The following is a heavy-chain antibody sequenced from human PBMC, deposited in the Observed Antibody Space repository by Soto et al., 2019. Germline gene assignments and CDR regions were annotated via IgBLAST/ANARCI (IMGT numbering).Heavy chain of an antibody. Sequence: GSLKISCKGSGYSFTSYWISWVRQMSGKGLEWMGRIDPSDSYTNYSPSFQGHVTISADKSISTAYLQWSSLKASDTAMYYCARDLRYSSSWFNSYYYYYYGLDVWGQGTTVTVSS. D-gene: IGHD6-13*01. V-gene: IGHV5-10-1*01. CDR1: GYSFTSYW. J-gene: IGHJ6*02. CDR2: IDPSDSYT. CDR3: ARDLRYSSSWFNSYYYYYYGLDV.